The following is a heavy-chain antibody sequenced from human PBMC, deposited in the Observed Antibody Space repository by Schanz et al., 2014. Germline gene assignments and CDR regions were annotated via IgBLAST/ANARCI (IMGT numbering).Heavy chain of an antibody. Sequence: QVQLQESGPGLVKPSQTLSLTCTVSGGSVSSGGDYWSWIRQHPGKGLEWIGFISYSGSTYYNPSLKSRVPISLDTSKTQFSLTLTSLTAADTAVYYCARDTTWRLDLWGQGTLVTVSS. J-gene: IGHJ5*02. CDR2: ISYSGST. CDR1: GGSVSSGGDY. V-gene: IGHV4-31*03. D-gene: IGHD1-1*01. CDR3: ARDTTWRLDL.